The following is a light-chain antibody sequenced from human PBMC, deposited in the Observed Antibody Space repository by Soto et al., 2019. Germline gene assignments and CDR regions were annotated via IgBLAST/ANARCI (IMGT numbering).Light chain of an antibody. V-gene: IGKV1-5*01. J-gene: IGKJ1*01. CDR2: YAS. CDR3: QQYNSYRT. Sequence: IQMTQSPSTLSASVGDRVTITCRASQSINRWLAWYQQRPGKAPRLLIYYASTLETGVPSRFSGSESGTEFTLTINGLQPDDFATYYCQQYNSYRTFGQGTKVEIK. CDR1: QSINRW.